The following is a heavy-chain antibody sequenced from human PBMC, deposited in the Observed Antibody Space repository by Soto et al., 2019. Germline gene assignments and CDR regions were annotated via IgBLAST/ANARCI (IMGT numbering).Heavy chain of an antibody. CDR1: GYTFTSYA. J-gene: IGHJ6*02. CDR2: INAGNGNT. V-gene: IGHV1-3*01. CDR3: ARSSRYGGNFYYYGMDV. D-gene: IGHD4-17*01. Sequence: ASVKVSCKASGYTFTSYAMHRVRQAPGQRLEWMGWINAGNGNTKYSQKFQGRVTITRDTSASTAYMELSSLRSEDTAVYYCARSSRYGGNFYYYGMDVWGQGTTVTVSS.